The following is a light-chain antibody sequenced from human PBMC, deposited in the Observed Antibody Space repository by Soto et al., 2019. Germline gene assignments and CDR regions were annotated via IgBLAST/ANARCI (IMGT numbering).Light chain of an antibody. V-gene: IGKV3-11*01. CDR3: QQRSNWPPIT. J-gene: IGKJ5*01. CDR2: DAS. CDR1: QSVSNY. Sequence: EIVLTQSPATLSLSPGERATLSCRASQSVSNYLAWYQQKPGQAPRLLIYDASNRGTGSPARFSGSGSGTDFTLTISSLEPEDFAVYYCQQRSNWPPITFGQGTRLEIK.